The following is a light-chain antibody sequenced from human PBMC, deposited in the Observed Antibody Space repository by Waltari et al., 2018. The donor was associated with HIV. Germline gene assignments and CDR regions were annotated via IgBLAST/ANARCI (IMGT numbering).Light chain of an antibody. CDR3: QQYYSVPPT. Sequence: DIVMTQSPDSLAVSLGERATINCKSSQTVLYTSNNINYLAWYQQKPGQPPKLLIYWASTRESGVPDRCSGSGSGTDFTLTISSLQAEDVAVYFCQQYYSVPPTFGQGTKVEIK. V-gene: IGKV4-1*01. CDR2: WAS. J-gene: IGKJ1*01. CDR1: QTVLYTSNNINY.